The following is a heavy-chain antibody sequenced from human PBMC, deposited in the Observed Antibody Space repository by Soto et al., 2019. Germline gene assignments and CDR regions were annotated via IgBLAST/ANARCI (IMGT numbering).Heavy chain of an antibody. J-gene: IGHJ5*02. D-gene: IGHD2-21*01. CDR3: ARAVPLPYPAGPSTFDP. V-gene: IGHV4-4*07. Sequence: SETLSLTCTVSGGSISGYHWTWIRQHAGKGLEWIGRIHSSGSTNYNPSLKSRVTMSIDTSTNQFSLRLSSVTAADTAVYYCARAVPLPYPAGPSTFDPWGQGTLVTVSS. CDR1: GGSISGYH. CDR2: IHSSGST.